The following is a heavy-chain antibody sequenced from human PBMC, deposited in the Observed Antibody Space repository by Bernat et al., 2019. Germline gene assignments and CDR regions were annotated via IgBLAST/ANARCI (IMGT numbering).Heavy chain of an antibody. V-gene: IGHV3-48*01. CDR1: GFTFSSYS. D-gene: IGHD2-15*01. Sequence: EVQLVESGGGLVQPGGSLRLSCAASGFTFSSYSMNWVRQAPGKGLEWVSYISSSSTIYYAHSVKGRFTISRDNAKNSLYLQMNSLRAEDTAVYYCARDSCSGGSCPIYYYGMDVWGQGTTVTVSS. CDR3: ARDSCSGGSCPIYYYGMDV. J-gene: IGHJ6*02. CDR2: ISSSSTI.